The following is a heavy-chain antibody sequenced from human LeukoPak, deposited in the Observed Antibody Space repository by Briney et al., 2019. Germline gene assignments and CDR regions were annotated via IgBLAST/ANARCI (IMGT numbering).Heavy chain of an antibody. D-gene: IGHD5-18*01. J-gene: IGHJ4*02. CDR1: GFTFSHHE. CDR2: ISFGGSDH. V-gene: IGHV3-30-3*01. Sequence: GGPLRLSCTATGFTFSHHERHWLRQAPGKGLEWLASISFGGSDHYYADSVKGRFTMYRDNWKNTVCLRMNSLRAEDTAVYNSAQDYEDTAGAGLDSSGQGSLVSVSS. CDR3: AQDYEDTAGAGLDS.